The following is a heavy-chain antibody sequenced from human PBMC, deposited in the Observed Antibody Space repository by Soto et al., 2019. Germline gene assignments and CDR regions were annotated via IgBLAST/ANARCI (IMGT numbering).Heavy chain of an antibody. CDR1: GGTFSSYA. CDR3: AESRGYSYGSNY. CDR2: IIPIFGTA. D-gene: IGHD5-18*01. Sequence: SVKVACKASGGTFSSYAISWVRQAPGQGLEWMGGIIPIFGTANYAQKFQGRVTITADKSTSTAYMELSSLRSEDTAVYYCAESRGYSYGSNYWGQGTLVTLSS. V-gene: IGHV1-69*06. J-gene: IGHJ4*02.